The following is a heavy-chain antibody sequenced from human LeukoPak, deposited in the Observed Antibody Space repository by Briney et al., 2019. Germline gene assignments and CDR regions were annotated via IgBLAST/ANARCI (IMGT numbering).Heavy chain of an antibody. V-gene: IGHV1-2*04. Sequence: GASVKVSCKASGYTFTGYYLHWVRQAPGQGLEWVGWINPNSGDTNYAQKFQGWVTMTRDTSISTAYMELTRLKSDDTAVYYCARGNADGDYLVPDYGGRGTLVTVSS. CDR3: ARGNADGDYLVPDY. D-gene: IGHD4-17*01. CDR1: GYTFTGYY. J-gene: IGHJ4*02. CDR2: INPNSGDT.